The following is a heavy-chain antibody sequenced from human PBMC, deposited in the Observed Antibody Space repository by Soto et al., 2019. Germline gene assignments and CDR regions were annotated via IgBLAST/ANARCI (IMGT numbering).Heavy chain of an antibody. J-gene: IGHJ4*02. CDR2: ISGSGGGT. CDR1: GFTFNNYA. CDR3: AKKAVPAAMRGYFDY. Sequence: PGGSLRLSCAASGFTFNNYAMSWVRQAPGKGLEWLSVISGSGGGTYYADSVKGRFTISRDNSKNTLYLQMNSLRAEDTAVYYCAKKAVPAAMRGYFDYWGQGTLVTVSS. V-gene: IGHV3-23*01. D-gene: IGHD2-2*01.